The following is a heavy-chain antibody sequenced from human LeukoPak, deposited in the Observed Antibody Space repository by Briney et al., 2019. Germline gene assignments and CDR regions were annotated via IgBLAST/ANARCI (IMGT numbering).Heavy chain of an antibody. J-gene: IGHJ4*02. CDR2: IYSRGST. D-gene: IGHD3-3*01. Sequence: SETLSLTCTVSGGSISSYYWSGVRQPPGKGLEWIGYIYSRGSTNFNPSLKSRVTISVDTSKNQFSLKLSSVTAADTAVYYCARGVGDYWGQGSLVTVSS. V-gene: IGHV4-59*12. CDR1: GGSISSYY. CDR3: ARGVGDY.